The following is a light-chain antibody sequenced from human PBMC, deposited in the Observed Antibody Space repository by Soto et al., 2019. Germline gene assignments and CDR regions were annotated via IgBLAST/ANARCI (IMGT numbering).Light chain of an antibody. CDR3: QQYDNLPYT. J-gene: IGKJ2*01. Sequence: DIQMTQSPSSLSASVGDRVTITCQASQDISNYLNWYQQKPGKAPKLLIDDASNLETGDPSRFSGSGSGTDFTFTISSLQPEDIATYYCQQYDNLPYTFGQGTKLEIK. V-gene: IGKV1-33*01. CDR2: DAS. CDR1: QDISNY.